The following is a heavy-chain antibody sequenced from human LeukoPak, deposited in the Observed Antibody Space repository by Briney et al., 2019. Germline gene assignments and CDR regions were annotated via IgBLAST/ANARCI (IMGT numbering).Heavy chain of an antibody. V-gene: IGHV1-18*01. CDR2: ISAYNGNT. D-gene: IGHD3-22*01. CDR3: ARVTMIVVVMDAFDI. CDR1: GYTFTSYG. Sequence: GASVKVSCKASGYTFTSYGISWVRQAPGQGLEWMGWISAYNGNTNYAQKLQGRVTMTTDTSTSTAYMELRSLRSDDTAVYYCARVTMIVVVMDAFDIWGQGTMVTVSS. J-gene: IGHJ3*02.